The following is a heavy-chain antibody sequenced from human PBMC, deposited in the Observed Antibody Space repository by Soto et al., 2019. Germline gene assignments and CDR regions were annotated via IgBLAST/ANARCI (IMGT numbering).Heavy chain of an antibody. CDR1: GGSFSGCY. V-gene: IGHV4-34*01. CDR2: INHSGST. D-gene: IGHD2-15*01. CDR3: ARVVVVVAAVNWFDP. J-gene: IGHJ5*02. Sequence: SETLSLTCAVYGGSFSGCYWSWIRQPPGKGLEWIGEINHSGSTNYNPSLKSRVTISVDTSKNQFSLQLSSVTAADTAVYYCARVVVVVAAVNWFDPWGQGTLVTVSS.